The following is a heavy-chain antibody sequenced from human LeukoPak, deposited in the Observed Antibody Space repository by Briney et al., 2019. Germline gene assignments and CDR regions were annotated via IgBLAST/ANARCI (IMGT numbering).Heavy chain of an antibody. D-gene: IGHD6-13*01. J-gene: IGHJ4*02. Sequence: RSETLTLTCTVSGGSISSYYWSWIRQPAGKGLEWIGRIYTSGSTNYNPSLKSRVTMSVDTSKNQFSLKLSSVTAADTAVYYCARDVNRGSSWAFDYWGQGTLVTVSS. CDR2: IYTSGST. V-gene: IGHV4-4*07. CDR3: ARDVNRGSSWAFDY. CDR1: GGSISSYY.